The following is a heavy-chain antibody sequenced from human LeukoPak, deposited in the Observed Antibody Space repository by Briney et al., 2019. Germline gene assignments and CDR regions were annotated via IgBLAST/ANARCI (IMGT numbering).Heavy chain of an antibody. D-gene: IGHD3-16*02. CDR3: ARGLRFIQGPGYYYMDV. V-gene: IGHV4-39*07. CDR2: IYYSGST. CDR1: GGSISSSSYY. Sequence: SETLSLTCTVSGGSISSSSYYWGWTRQPPGKGLEWIGSIYYSGSTYYNPSLKSRVTISADTSKNQFSLNLGSVTAADTAIYYCARGLRFIQGPGYYYMDVWGKGTTVTVSS. J-gene: IGHJ6*03.